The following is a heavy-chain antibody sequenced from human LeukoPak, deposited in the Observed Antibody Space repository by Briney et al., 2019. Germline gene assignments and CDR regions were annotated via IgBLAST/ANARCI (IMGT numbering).Heavy chain of an antibody. V-gene: IGHV3-15*05. Sequence: PGGSLRLSCAASGFTFSNAWMSWVRQAPGKGLQWVGRIKSKTDGGTTHYAAPVKGRFTISRDNTKNTLYLQMNSLRAEDTAVYYCARVEDSSGWYGGGEKYYFDYWGQGTLVSVSS. CDR3: ARVEDSSGWYGGGEKYYFDY. CDR1: GFTFSNAW. J-gene: IGHJ4*02. D-gene: IGHD6-19*01. CDR2: IKSKTDGGTT.